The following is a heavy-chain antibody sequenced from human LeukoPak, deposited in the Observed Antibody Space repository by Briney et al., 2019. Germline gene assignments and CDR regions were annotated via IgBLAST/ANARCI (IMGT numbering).Heavy chain of an antibody. CDR3: AKGSSSSWYARAFDI. CDR1: GFTFDDYA. Sequence: PGRSLRISCAASGFTFDDYAMHWVRQAPGKGLEWVSGISWNSGSIGYADSVKGRFTISRDNAKNSLYLQMNSLRAEDTALYYCAKGSSSSWYARAFDIWGQGTMVTVFS. CDR2: ISWNSGSI. J-gene: IGHJ3*02. D-gene: IGHD6-13*01. V-gene: IGHV3-9*01.